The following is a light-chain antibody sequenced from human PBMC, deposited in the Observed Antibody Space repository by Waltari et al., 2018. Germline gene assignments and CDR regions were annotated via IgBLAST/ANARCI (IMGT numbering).Light chain of an antibody. CDR3: QQYSSASLT. Sequence: IVLTQSPGTLSLSPGERATLSCRASQSVDTNYLAWYQQRPGQAPRLLIYGTFNRATGIPDRFSGSGSGTDFTLRITRLEPEDSAIYYCQQYSSASLTFGGGTKMEI. J-gene: IGKJ4*01. CDR1: QSVDTNY. V-gene: IGKV3-20*01. CDR2: GTF.